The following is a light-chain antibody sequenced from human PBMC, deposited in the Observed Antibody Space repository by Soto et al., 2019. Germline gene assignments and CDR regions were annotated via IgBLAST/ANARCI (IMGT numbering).Light chain of an antibody. J-gene: IGLJ2*01. CDR3: SSYTSSGTLV. CDR1: SSDVGSYNR. CDR2: EVT. V-gene: IGLV2-18*02. Sequence: QSVLTQYPSVSGSPGQSVTISCTGTSSDVGSYNRVSWYQQPPGTAPKLIIYEVTNRPSGVPHRFSGSKSGDTASLTISGLQSEDEADYYCSSYTSSGTLVFGGGIKVTVL.